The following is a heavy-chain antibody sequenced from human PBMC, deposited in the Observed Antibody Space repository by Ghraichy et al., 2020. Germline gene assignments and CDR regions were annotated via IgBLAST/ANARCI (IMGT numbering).Heavy chain of an antibody. CDR1: GIIFSNYW. J-gene: IGHJ4*02. Sequence: GESLNISCAASGIIFSNYWMSWVRQAPGKGLEWVANVNLDGSEWNYVDSVKGRFTISRDNARNSLYLQMNSLRDEDTAVYYCARDRWLDYWGQGTLVTVSS. CDR2: VNLDGSEW. CDR3: ARDRWLDY. D-gene: IGHD3-16*02. V-gene: IGHV3-7*01.